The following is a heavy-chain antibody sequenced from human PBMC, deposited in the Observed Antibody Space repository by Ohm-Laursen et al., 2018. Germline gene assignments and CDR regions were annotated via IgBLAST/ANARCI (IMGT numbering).Heavy chain of an antibody. CDR2: IWYDGTNK. D-gene: IGHD3-3*01. V-gene: IGHV3-33*06. CDR3: AKLHDSGYYYYAIDV. Sequence: SLRLSCTASGFTFSNYGMHWVRQAPGKGLEWLAVIWYDGTNKYYADSVEGRFTISRDNSKNMLYLQMGSLRVEDTAVYYCAKLHDSGYYYYAIDVWGRGTPVTVSS. J-gene: IGHJ6*02. CDR1: GFTFSNYG.